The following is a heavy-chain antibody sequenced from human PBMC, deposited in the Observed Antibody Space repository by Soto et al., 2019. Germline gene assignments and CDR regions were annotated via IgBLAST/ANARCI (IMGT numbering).Heavy chain of an antibody. Sequence: QVQLVQSGAEVKKTGASVKVSCKASGYTFTGYYRHWVRQAPGQGLEWMGWINPNSGGTNYAQKFQGWGTMTRDTSISPAHMELRKLRSDDTAVYYCERGGVWLYSSSSNFDYWGQGTLVTVS. D-gene: IGHD6-6*01. V-gene: IGHV1-2*04. J-gene: IGHJ4*02. CDR3: ERGGVWLYSSSSNFDY. CDR2: INPNSGGT. CDR1: GYTFTGYY.